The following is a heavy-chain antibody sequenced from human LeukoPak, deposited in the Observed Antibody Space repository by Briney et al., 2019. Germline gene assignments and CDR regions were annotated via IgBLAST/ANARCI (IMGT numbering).Heavy chain of an antibody. V-gene: IGHV1-3*01. J-gene: IGHJ4*02. D-gene: IGHD3-22*01. CDR2: INAGNGNT. CDR1: GYTFTSYA. CDR3: AREMVGYDSSGTHYYFDY. Sequence: VASVKVSCKASGYTFTSYAMHWVRQAPGQRLEWMGWINAGNGNTKYSQKFQGRVTITRDTSASTAYMELSSLRSEDTAVYYCAREMVGYDSSGTHYYFDYWGQGTLVTVSS.